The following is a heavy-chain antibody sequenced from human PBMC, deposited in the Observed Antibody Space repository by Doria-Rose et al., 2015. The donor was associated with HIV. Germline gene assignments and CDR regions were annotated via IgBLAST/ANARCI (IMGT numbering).Heavy chain of an antibody. CDR2: INYSGST. Sequence: IRQPPGKGLEWIGEINYSGSTNYNPSLESRVTISVDTSKNQFSLKLTSVTAADTAVYYCARGRVDYSSSLFWYFDLWGRGTLVTVSS. V-gene: IGHV4-34*01. D-gene: IGHD6-13*01. J-gene: IGHJ2*01. CDR3: ARGRVDYSSSLFWYFDL.